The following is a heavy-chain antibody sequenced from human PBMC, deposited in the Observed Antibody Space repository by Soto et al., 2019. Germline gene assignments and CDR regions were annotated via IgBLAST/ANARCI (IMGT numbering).Heavy chain of an antibody. D-gene: IGHD6-19*01. CDR2: VNAGNGNT. J-gene: IGHJ4*02. CDR1: GYTFTGYA. Sequence: QVQLVQSGAEEKKPGASVKVSCKASGYTFTGYAMHWVRQAPGQRLEWMGWVNAGNGNTKYSKKFQGRVTITRDTPASTAYMGRSSLRSEDTAVYYCARAVAVAADFAYWGQGTLVTVSS. CDR3: ARAVAVAADFAY. V-gene: IGHV1-3*05.